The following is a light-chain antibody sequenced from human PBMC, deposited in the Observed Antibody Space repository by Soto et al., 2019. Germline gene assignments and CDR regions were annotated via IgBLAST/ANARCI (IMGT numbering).Light chain of an antibody. V-gene: IGKV3-15*01. CDR2: GAS. Sequence: EIVMTQSPATLSVSPGERATLSCRASQSVSSNLAWYQQKPGQAPRLLIYGASTRATGIPARFSGSGSGTEFTLTISSLQSEDFAVYYCQQYANSHGLTFGGGTTVEIK. CDR3: QQYANSHGLT. CDR1: QSVSSN. J-gene: IGKJ4*01.